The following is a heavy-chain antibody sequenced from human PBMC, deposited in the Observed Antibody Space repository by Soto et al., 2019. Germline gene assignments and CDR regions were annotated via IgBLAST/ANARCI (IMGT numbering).Heavy chain of an antibody. D-gene: IGHD2-15*01. J-gene: IGHJ4*02. V-gene: IGHV3-33*01. CDR1: GFTFSSYG. CDR3: ARDGYCSGGSCYSVPVFDY. CDR2: IWYDGSNK. Sequence: QVQLVESGGGVVQPGRSLRLSCAASGFTFSSYGMHWVRQAPGKGLEWVAVIWYDGSNKYYADSVKGRFTISRDNSKNTRDRQMNSLRAEDTAVYYCARDGYCSGGSCYSVPVFDYWGQGTLVTVSS.